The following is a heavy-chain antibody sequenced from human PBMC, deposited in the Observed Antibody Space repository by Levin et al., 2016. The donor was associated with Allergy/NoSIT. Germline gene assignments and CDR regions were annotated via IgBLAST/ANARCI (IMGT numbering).Heavy chain of an antibody. D-gene: IGHD3-10*01. V-gene: IGHV3-23*01. CDR1: GFTFSSYA. Sequence: GESLKISCAASGFTFSSYAMSWVRQAPGKGLEWVSAISGSGGSTYYADSVKGRFTISRDNSKNTLYLQMNSLRAEDTAVYYCTKDRTGAGSGKLDYWGQGTQVTVSS. CDR3: TKDRTGAGSGKLDY. CDR2: ISGSGGST. J-gene: IGHJ4*02.